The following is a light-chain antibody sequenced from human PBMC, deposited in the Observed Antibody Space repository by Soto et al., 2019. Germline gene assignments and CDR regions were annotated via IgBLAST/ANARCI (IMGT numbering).Light chain of an antibody. V-gene: IGKV3-20*01. CDR3: QQYVSSSYT. Sequence: EIVLTQSPGTLSLSPGEGATLSCRASQSVASSYLAWYQQKPVQAPRLLIYGASNRATGIPDRFSGGGSGTDITLTISRLEPEDFAVYYCQQYVSSSYTFGQGTKLEIK. CDR1: QSVASSY. J-gene: IGKJ2*01. CDR2: GAS.